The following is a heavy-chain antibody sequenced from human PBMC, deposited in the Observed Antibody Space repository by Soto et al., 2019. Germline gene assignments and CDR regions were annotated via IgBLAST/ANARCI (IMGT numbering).Heavy chain of an antibody. Sequence: QVQLVESGGGVVQPGRSLRLSCAASGFTFSGFAMHWVRQAPGKGLEWVAVISYDGSNKYYADSVKGRFNISRDNSKNTLYVQMNSLRAEDTAVYYCARFKGCSGGSCYSHFDYWGQGTLVTVSS. V-gene: IGHV3-30-3*01. CDR3: ARFKGCSGGSCYSHFDY. J-gene: IGHJ4*02. D-gene: IGHD2-15*01. CDR1: GFTFSGFA. CDR2: ISYDGSNK.